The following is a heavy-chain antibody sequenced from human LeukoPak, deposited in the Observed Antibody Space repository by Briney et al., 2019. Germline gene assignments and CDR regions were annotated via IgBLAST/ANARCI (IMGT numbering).Heavy chain of an antibody. V-gene: IGHV3-23*01. CDR1: GFTFSSYA. CDR2: ISGSGGST. CDR3: AKDRGSWYVGYYFDY. J-gene: IGHJ4*02. D-gene: IGHD6-13*01. Sequence: PGGSLRLSCAASGFTFSSYAVSCVRQAPGKGLEGVSAISGSGGSTYYADSVKGRFTISRDNSKNTLYLQMNSLRAEDTAVYYCAKDRGSWYVGYYFDYWGQGTLVTVSS.